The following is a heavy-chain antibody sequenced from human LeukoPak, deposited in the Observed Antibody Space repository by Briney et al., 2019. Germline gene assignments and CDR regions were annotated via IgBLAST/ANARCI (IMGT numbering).Heavy chain of an antibody. CDR3: ASPTPATSDFDY. V-gene: IGHV4-39*01. D-gene: IGHD5-24*01. CDR2: VYFTGSG. CDR1: GGSITSNIDY. Sequence: SETLSLTCAVSGGSITSNIDYWAWIRQPPGKGLEWIGSVYFTGSGYYNPSLKSRVTISLDTSKNQFSLKLSSVTAADTAVYYCASPTPATSDFDYWGQGTLVTVSS. J-gene: IGHJ4*02.